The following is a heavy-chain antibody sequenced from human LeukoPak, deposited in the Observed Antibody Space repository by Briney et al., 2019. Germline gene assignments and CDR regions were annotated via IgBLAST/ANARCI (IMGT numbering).Heavy chain of an antibody. J-gene: IGHJ4*02. CDR1: GGSISSGGYY. Sequence: PSETLSLTCTVSGGSISSGGYYWSWIRQPPGKGLEWIGYIYHSGSTYYNPSLKSRVTISVGRSKNQFSLKLSSVTAADTAVYYCARVVWSGYYGDYFDYWGQGTLVTVSS. V-gene: IGHV4-30-2*01. D-gene: IGHD3-3*01. CDR3: ARVVWSGYYGDYFDY. CDR2: IYHSGST.